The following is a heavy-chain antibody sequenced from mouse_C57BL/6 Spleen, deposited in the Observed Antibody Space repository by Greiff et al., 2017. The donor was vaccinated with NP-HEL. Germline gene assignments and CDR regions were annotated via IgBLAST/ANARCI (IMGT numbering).Heavy chain of an antibody. D-gene: IGHD4-1*01. CDR2: IYPGDGDT. CDR3: APNWEGFAY. J-gene: IGHJ3*01. Sequence: VQRVESGPELVKPGASVKISCKASGYAFSSSWMNWVKQRPGKGLEWIGRIYPGDGDTNYNGKFKGKATLTADKSSSTAYMQLSSLTSEDSAVYVCAPNWEGFAYWGQGTLVTVSA. V-gene: IGHV1-82*01. CDR1: GYAFSSSW.